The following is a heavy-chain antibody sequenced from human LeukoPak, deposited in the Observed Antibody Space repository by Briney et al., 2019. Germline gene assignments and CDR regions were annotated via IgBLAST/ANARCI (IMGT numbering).Heavy chain of an antibody. Sequence: GGSLRLSCAASGFTFSSYSMNWVRQAPGKGLEWVSYISSSSSTIYYADSVKGRFTISRDNAKNSLYLQMNSLRTEDTALYYCAYNTHRELYYFDYWGQGTLVTVSS. J-gene: IGHJ4*02. V-gene: IGHV3-48*01. CDR3: AYNTHRELYYFDY. D-gene: IGHD1-7*01. CDR2: ISSSSSTI. CDR1: GFTFSSYS.